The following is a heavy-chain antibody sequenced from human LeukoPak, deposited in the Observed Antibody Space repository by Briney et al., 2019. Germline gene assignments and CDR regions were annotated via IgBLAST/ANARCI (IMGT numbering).Heavy chain of an antibody. CDR2: IYSSGST. J-gene: IGHJ4*02. Sequence: SETLSLTCTVSGGSISSYYWSWIRQPPGKGLDWIGLIYSSGSTLFNPSLKSRVAMSVDLTKNQLSLKLTSVTAADTAMYYCAGKDGDYWGRGTLVTVSS. CDR1: GGSISSYY. V-gene: IGHV4-4*07. CDR3: AGKDGDY.